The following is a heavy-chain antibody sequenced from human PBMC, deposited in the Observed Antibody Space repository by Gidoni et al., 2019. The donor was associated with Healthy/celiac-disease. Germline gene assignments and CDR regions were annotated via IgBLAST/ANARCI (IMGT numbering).Heavy chain of an antibody. D-gene: IGHD2-15*01. J-gene: IGHJ2*01. CDR3: AKDRGVVVVAATYWYFDL. CDR2: ISWNSGSI. CDR1: GFTFDDYA. Sequence: EVQLVESGGGLVQPGRSLRLSCAASGFTFDDYAMHWVRQAPGKGLEWVSGISWNSGSIGYADSVKGRFTISRDNAKNSLYLQMNSLRAEDTALYYCAKDRGVVVVAATYWYFDLWGRGTLVTVSS. V-gene: IGHV3-9*01.